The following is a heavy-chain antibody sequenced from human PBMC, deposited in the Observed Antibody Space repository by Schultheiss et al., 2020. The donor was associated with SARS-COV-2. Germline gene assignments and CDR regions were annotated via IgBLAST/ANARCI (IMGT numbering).Heavy chain of an antibody. Sequence: GGSLRLSCAASGFLFSTYSMHWVRQAPGKGLEWVSVIWYNGRSKYYADSVKGRFTASRDNSKNVVFLEMNSLRAEDTAVYYCARAAYGLGSSIYYGLDVWGQGTTVTVSS. CDR2: IWYNGRSK. J-gene: IGHJ6*02. CDR1: GFLFSTYS. D-gene: IGHD3-10*01. CDR3: ARAAYGLGSSIYYGLDV. V-gene: IGHV3-33*01.